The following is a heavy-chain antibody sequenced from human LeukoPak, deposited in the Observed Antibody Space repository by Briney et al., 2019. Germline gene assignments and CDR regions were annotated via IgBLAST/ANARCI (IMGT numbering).Heavy chain of an antibody. Sequence: SETLSLTCTVSGGSISSSSYYWGWIRQPPGKGLEWIGSIYYSGSTYYNPSLKSRVTISVDTSKNQFSLKLSSVTAADTAVCYCAGGVDYGFYYFDYWGQGTLVTVSS. CDR1: GGSISSSSYY. V-gene: IGHV4-39*07. D-gene: IGHD4-17*01. CDR2: IYYSGST. J-gene: IGHJ4*02. CDR3: AGGVDYGFYYFDY.